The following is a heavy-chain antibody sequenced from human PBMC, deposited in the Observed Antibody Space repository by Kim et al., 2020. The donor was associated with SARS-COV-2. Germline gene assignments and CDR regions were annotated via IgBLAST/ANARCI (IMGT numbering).Heavy chain of an antibody. CDR3: ARGATSFSYFQH. Sequence: GGSLRLSCAASGFTFSSYEMNWVRQAPGKGLEWVSYISSSGSTIYYADSVKGRFTISRDNAKNSLYLQMNSLRAEDTAVYYCARGATSFSYFQHWGQGTLVTVSS. CDR1: GFTFSSYE. J-gene: IGHJ1*01. V-gene: IGHV3-48*03. D-gene: IGHD4-17*01. CDR2: ISSSGSTI.